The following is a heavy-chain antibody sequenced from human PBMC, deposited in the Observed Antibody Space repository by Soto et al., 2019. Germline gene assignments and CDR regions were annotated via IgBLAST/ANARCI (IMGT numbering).Heavy chain of an antibody. J-gene: IGHJ6*02. V-gene: IGHV1-69*12. Sequence: QVQLVQSGAEVKKPGSSVKVSCKASGGTFSSYAISWVRQAPGQGLEWMGGIIPIFGTANYAQKFQGRVTNXAXEXXTTAYMELRSLRSEDTAVYYCAGTVQPRSSYGMDVWGQGTTVTVSS. CDR2: IIPIFGTA. D-gene: IGHD4-4*01. CDR1: GGTFSSYA. CDR3: AGTVQPRSSYGMDV.